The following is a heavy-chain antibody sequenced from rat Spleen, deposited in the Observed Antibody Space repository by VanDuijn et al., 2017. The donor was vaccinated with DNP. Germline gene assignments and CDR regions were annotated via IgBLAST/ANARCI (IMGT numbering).Heavy chain of an antibody. D-gene: IGHD1-2*01. V-gene: IGHV2S13*01. CDR2: IWSGGHT. CDR1: GFSLTSYN. Sequence: QVRLRESGPGLVQPSQTLSLTCTVSGFSLTSYNVHWVRPPPGKGLEWMGVIWSGGHTDYNSALKPRLSISRDTSESQVFLKMNSLQTEDTGTYYCARSPETSYIYFPWAYWGQGTLVTVSS. CDR3: ARSPETSYIYFPWAY. J-gene: IGHJ3*01.